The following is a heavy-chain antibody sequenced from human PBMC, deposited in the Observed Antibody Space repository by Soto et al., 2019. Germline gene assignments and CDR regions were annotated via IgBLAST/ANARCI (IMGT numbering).Heavy chain of an antibody. Sequence: QVQLQESGPGLVKPSQTLSLTCTVSGGSISSGGYYWSWIRQHPGKGLEWIGYIYYSGSTYYNPSLKSLVTISVDTSKNQFSLKLSSVTAADTAVYYCARDTPRPYCSGGSCYAGQDAFDIWGQGTMVTVSS. V-gene: IGHV4-31*01. D-gene: IGHD2-15*01. J-gene: IGHJ3*02. CDR3: ARDTPRPYCSGGSCYAGQDAFDI. CDR2: IYYSGST. CDR1: GGSISSGGYY.